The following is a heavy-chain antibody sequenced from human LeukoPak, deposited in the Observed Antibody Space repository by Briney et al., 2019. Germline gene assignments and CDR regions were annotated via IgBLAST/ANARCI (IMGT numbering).Heavy chain of an antibody. V-gene: IGHV3-53*01. CDR2: IYSGGST. CDR1: GLTVSSNY. J-gene: IGHJ4*02. CDR3: ARRAGAYSHPYDY. D-gene: IGHD4/OR15-4a*01. Sequence: GGSLRLSCAASGLTVSSNYMSWVRQAPGKGLEWVSIIYSGGSTFYADSVKGRFTISRDNSKNTLYLQMNSLRAEDTAVYYCARRAGAYSHPYDYWGQGTLVTVSS.